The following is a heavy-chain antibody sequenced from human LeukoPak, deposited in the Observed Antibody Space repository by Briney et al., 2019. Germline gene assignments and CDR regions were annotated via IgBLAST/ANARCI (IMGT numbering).Heavy chain of an antibody. V-gene: IGHV3-7*01. CDR2: IKQDGSEE. CDR3: ARNKYSSSWLPDY. Sequence: GGSLRLSCAASGFIFSRHWMSWVRQAPGKGLEWVANIKQDGSEEFYVDSVKGRFTISRDNAKNLLNLQMNSLRAEDTAVYYCARNKYSSSWLPDYWGQGTLVTVSS. CDR1: GFIFSRHW. D-gene: IGHD6-13*01. J-gene: IGHJ4*02.